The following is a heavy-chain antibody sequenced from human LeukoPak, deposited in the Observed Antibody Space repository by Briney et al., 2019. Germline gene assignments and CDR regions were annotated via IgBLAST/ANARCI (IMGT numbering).Heavy chain of an antibody. V-gene: IGHV1-69*13. CDR3: ARAVYYYDSSGPSYWYFDL. CDR2: IIPIFGTA. J-gene: IGHJ2*01. CDR1: GGAFSSYA. D-gene: IGHD3-22*01. Sequence: SVKVSCKASGGAFSSYAISWVRQAPGQGLEWMGGIIPIFGTANYAQKFQGRVTITADESTSTAYMELSSLRSEDTAVYYCARAVYYYDSSGPSYWYFDLWGRGTLVTVSS.